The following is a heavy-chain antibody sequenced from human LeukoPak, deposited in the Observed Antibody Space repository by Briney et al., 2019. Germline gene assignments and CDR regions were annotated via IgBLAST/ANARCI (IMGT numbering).Heavy chain of an antibody. V-gene: IGHV4-34*01. CDR1: GGSISSAY. D-gene: IGHD4/OR15-4a*01. Sequence: PSETLSLTCTVPGGSISSAYCSWIRQPPGKGLEWIGEITDSGSTNYNPSLKSRVTISVDSSMNQFSLKLSSVTAADTAVYYCAKDLTHWGQGTLVTVSS. CDR2: ITDSGST. J-gene: IGHJ4*02. CDR3: AKDLTH.